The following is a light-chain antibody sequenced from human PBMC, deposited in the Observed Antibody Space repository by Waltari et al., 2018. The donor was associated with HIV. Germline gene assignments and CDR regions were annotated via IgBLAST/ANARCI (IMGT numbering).Light chain of an antibody. V-gene: IGKV1-33*01. CDR2: DAS. J-gene: IGKJ4*01. CDR1: QDISSY. Sequence: SLSASVGDRVTITCQASQDISSYLHWYQQKPGKAPKLLIYDASNLETGVPSRFSGSGSGTDFTFTISSLQPEDIATYYCQQYDNLLTFGGGTKVEIK. CDR3: QQYDNLLT.